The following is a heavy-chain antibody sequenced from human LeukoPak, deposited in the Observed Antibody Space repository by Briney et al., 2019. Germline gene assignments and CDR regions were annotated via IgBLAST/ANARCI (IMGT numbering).Heavy chain of an antibody. CDR1: ECTFTGYY. CDR3: ARDPNIILLSGYFDF. CDR2: INPNSGAT. D-gene: IGHD2-8*01. V-gene: IGHV1-2*02. Sequence: GASVKVSCKASECTFTGYYMHWVRQAPGQGLEWMGWINPNSGATSYAQKFQGRVTMTREMSITTIYMELSRLRSDDTAVYYCARDPNIILLSGYFDFWGQGTLVTVSS. J-gene: IGHJ4*02.